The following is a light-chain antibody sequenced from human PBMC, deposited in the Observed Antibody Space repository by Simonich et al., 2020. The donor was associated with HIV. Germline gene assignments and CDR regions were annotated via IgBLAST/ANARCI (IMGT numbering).Light chain of an antibody. CDR3: QQYNDWPT. CDR1: QSVLYSSNNKNY. V-gene: IGKV4-1*01. J-gene: IGKJ4*01. Sequence: DIVMTQSPDSLAVSLGERATINCKSSQSVLYSSNNKNYLAWYQQKPGQAPRLLIYGSSTRATDIPARISGSGSGTEFTLTISSMQSEDFAIYYCQQYNDWPTFGGGTKVEIK. CDR2: GSS.